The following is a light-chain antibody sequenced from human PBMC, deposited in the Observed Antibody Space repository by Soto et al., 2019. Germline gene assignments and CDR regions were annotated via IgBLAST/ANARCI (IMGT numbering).Light chain of an antibody. CDR2: GAS. CDR3: QQSYSTSWT. Sequence: EIVMTQSPATLSVSPGERATLSCRASQSVSSNLAWYQQTPGQAPRLLIYGASTRATGIPARFSGSGSGTEFTLTISSLQPEDFATYYCQQSYSTSWTFGQGTKVDIK. CDR1: QSVSSN. J-gene: IGKJ1*01. V-gene: IGKV3D-15*01.